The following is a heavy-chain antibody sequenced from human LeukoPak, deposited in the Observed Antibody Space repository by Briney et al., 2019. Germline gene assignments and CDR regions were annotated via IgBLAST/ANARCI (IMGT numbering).Heavy chain of an antibody. CDR1: EYTFTGYY. CDR2: INPNSGGT. J-gene: IGHJ3*02. V-gene: IGHV1-2*02. D-gene: IGHD1-26*01. Sequence: ATVKVSCKASEYTFTGYYMHWVRQAPGQGLEWMGWINPNSGGTNYAQKFQGRVTMTRDTSISTAYMELSRLRSDDTAVYYCARVSHPEWELQPFDIWGQGTMVTVSS. CDR3: ARVSHPEWELQPFDI.